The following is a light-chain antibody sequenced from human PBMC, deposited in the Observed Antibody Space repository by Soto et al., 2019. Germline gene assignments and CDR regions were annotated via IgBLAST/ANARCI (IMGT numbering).Light chain of an antibody. CDR1: QTIRAY. Sequence: DIHMTQFPSSLSASVGDRVTITCRASQTIRAYLNWFQQKPGKAPELLIYAPSSLQSGVPPRFSGSVSGAEFTLTINSLQPEDTATYYCQQTYNVPQTYGQGTKVEIK. CDR2: APS. CDR3: QQTYNVPQT. V-gene: IGKV1-39*01. J-gene: IGKJ1*01.